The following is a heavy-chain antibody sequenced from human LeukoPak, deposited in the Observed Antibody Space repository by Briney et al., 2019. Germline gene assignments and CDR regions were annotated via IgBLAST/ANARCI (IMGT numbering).Heavy chain of an antibody. CDR3: ATERGGYSYGFH. J-gene: IGHJ4*02. CDR2: FDPEDRSR. Sequence: ASVKVSYKVSEYTLTELSVHWVRQAPGKGLEWMGGFDPEDRSRVYAENFQGRVTTTEDTSTDTAYMELRSLRSEDTAVYYCATERGGYSYGFHLGQGSLVIVSS. V-gene: IGHV1-24*01. CDR1: EYTLTELS. D-gene: IGHD5-18*01.